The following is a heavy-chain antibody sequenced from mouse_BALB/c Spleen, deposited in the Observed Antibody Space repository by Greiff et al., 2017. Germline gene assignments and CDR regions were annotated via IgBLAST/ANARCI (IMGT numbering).Heavy chain of an antibody. CDR1: GYTFTDYN. D-gene: IGHD1-1*01. CDR3: VVLYYYGSSSAWFAY. J-gene: IGHJ3*01. CDR2: INPNYDST. Sequence: EVQLQQFGAELVKPGASVKISCKASGYTFTDYNMDWVKQSHGKSLEWIGDINPNYDSTSYNQKFKGKATLTVDKSSSTAYMELRSLTSEDTAVYYCVVLYYYGSSSAWFAYWGQGTLVTVSA. V-gene: IGHV1-18*01.